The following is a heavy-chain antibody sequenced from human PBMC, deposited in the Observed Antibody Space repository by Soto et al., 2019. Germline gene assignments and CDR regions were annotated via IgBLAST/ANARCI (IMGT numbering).Heavy chain of an antibody. J-gene: IGHJ4*02. Sequence: KPSETLSLTCTVSGGSISSYYWSWVRQPPGKGLEWIGYIYYSGSTDYNPSLKSRVTISVDTSKNQLYLKLSSVTAADTAVYYCAREDGGAYDYWGQGTLVTVSS. CDR1: GGSISSYY. V-gene: IGHV4-59*01. D-gene: IGHD3-16*01. CDR2: IYYSGST. CDR3: AREDGGAYDY.